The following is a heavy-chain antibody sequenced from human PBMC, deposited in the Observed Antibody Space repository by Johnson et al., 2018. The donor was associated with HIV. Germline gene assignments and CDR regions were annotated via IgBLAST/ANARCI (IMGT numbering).Heavy chain of an antibody. CDR3: ARDLYYYDSSDYYSNAFDI. V-gene: IGHV3-13*01. CDR2: IGTAGDT. J-gene: IGHJ3*02. CDR1: GFTFSSYD. D-gene: IGHD3-22*01. Sequence: VQLVESGGGLVQPGGSLRLSCAASGFTFSSYDMHWVRQATGKGLEWVSAIGTAGDTYYPGSVKGRFTISRDNSKNMLYLQMNSLRAEDTAMYYCARDLYYYDSSDYYSNAFDIWGPGTMVTVSS.